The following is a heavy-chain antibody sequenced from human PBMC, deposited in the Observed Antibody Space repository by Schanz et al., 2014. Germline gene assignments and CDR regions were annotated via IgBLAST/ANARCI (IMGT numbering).Heavy chain of an antibody. J-gene: IGHJ4*02. V-gene: IGHV1-18*04. D-gene: IGHD6-13*01. Sequence: QVQLVQSGAEVKKPGASVKVSCKASGYTFVSYSMHWVRQAPGQGLEWMGWISAYNGNTNYAQKLQGRVTMTTDTSTSTVYMELSSLRSEDTAVYYCARDGVDAAAGGTYWGQGTLVTVSS. CDR1: GYTFVSYS. CDR3: ARDGVDAAAGGTY. CDR2: ISAYNGNT.